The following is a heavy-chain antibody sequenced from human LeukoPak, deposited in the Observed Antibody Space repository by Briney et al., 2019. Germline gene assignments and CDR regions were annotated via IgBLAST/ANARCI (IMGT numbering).Heavy chain of an antibody. CDR2: FYSGGST. J-gene: IGHJ4*02. D-gene: IGHD1-14*01. CDR1: GGSISSHY. Sequence: SETLSLTCTVSGGSISSHYWNWIRQPAGKGLEWIGRFYSGGSTNYTPSLKSRVTMSVDTSRNQFSLSLISVTAADTAVYYCARGVNQYYFDSWGQGTLVIVSS. CDR3: ARGVNQYYFDS. V-gene: IGHV4-4*07.